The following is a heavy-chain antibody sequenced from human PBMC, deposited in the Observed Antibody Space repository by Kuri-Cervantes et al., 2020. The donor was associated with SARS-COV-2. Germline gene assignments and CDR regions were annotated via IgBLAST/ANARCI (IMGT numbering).Heavy chain of an antibody. CDR2: IYHSGST. D-gene: IGHD4-11*01. Sequence: SCTVSGGSISSGGYYWSWIRQPPGKGLEWIGYIYHSGSTYYNPSLKSRVTISVDTSKNQFSLKLSSVTAADTAVYYCARTYDTVTGDAFDIWGQGTMVTVSS. V-gene: IGHV4-30-2*01. J-gene: IGHJ3*02. CDR3: ARTYDTVTGDAFDI. CDR1: GGSISSGGYY.